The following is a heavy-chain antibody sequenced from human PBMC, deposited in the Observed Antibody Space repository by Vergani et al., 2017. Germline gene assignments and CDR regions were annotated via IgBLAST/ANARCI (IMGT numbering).Heavy chain of an antibody. CDR1: GFTFSSYA. CDR2: ISYDGSNK. D-gene: IGHD4-11*01. V-gene: IGHV3-30-3*01. J-gene: IGHJ6*03. Sequence: QVQLVESGGGVVQPGRSLRLSCAASGFTFSSYAMHWVRQAPGKGLEWVAAISYDGSNKYYADSVKGRFTISRDNSKNTLYLQMNSPGAEDTAVYYCARDRDYSGYMDVWGKGTTVTVSS. CDR3: ARDRDYSGYMDV.